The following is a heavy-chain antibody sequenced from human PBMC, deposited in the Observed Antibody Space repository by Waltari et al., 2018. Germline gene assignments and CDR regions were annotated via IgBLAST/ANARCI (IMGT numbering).Heavy chain of an antibody. Sequence: QLQLVQSGAEVKKPGASVKVSCKASGYTFTGNYIHLVLQAPGQGLEWMGWINPNSGGTNYAQKFQGRVTMTRDTSISTAYMELSRLRSADTAVYYCAAGTGTTGFDYWGQGTLVTVSS. CDR3: AAGTGTTGFDY. J-gene: IGHJ4*02. CDR2: INPNSGGT. D-gene: IGHD1-1*01. CDR1: GYTFTGNY. V-gene: IGHV1-2*02.